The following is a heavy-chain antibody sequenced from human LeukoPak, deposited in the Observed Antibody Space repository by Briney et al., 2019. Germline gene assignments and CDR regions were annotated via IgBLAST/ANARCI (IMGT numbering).Heavy chain of an antibody. J-gene: IGHJ4*02. CDR1: GNSLSELS. Sequence: GASVTVSCKVSGNSLSELSIQWVRQAPGKGLECMGGFDPEEAKMVYAQNFQGRVTMTEDSSTQTAYMELSGLTSDDTAVYYCTTRSGDFWSGFVNWGQGTLVTASS. V-gene: IGHV1-24*01. CDR3: TTRSGDFWSGFVN. CDR2: FDPEEAKM. D-gene: IGHD3-3*01.